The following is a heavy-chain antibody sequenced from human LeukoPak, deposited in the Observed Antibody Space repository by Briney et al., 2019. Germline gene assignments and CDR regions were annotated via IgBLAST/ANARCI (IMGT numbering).Heavy chain of an antibody. J-gene: IGHJ4*02. V-gene: IGHV4-30-4*02. D-gene: IGHD5-18*01. Sequence: SDTLSLTCTVSGGSISSGDYYWSWIRQPPGKGLEWIGYIYYSGSTYYNPSLKSRVTISVDTSKNQFSLKLSSVTAADTAVYYCARGVSVTAMVPKYYFDYWGQGTLVTVSS. CDR1: GGSISSGDYY. CDR2: IYYSGST. CDR3: ARGVSVTAMVPKYYFDY.